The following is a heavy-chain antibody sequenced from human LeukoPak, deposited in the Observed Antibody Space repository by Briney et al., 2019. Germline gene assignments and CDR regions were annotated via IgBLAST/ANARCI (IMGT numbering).Heavy chain of an antibody. J-gene: IGHJ4*02. CDR2: INPNSGGT. D-gene: IGHD6-6*01. Sequence: GASVKVSCKASGYTFTGYYMHWVRQAPGQGLEWMGWINPNSGGTNYAQKFQGRVTMTRDTSISTAYMELSRLRSDDTAVYYCATDLVYYSSIAARTLDYWGQGTLVTVSS. CDR3: ATDLVYYSSIAARTLDY. V-gene: IGHV1-2*02. CDR1: GYTFTGYY.